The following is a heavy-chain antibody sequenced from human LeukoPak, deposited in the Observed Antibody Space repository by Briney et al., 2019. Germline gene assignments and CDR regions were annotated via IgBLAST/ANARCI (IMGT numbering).Heavy chain of an antibody. CDR2: INPSDGST. D-gene: IGHD6-19*01. V-gene: IGHV1-46*01. J-gene: IGHJ4*02. CDR3: ARDARSGSLDY. Sequence: ASVKLSCKASGYTFTSYYMHWGRQAPGQGLEWMGIINPSDGSTSYAQKSQGRVTMTRDTSTSTVYMELSSLRSEDTAVYYCARDARSGSLDYWGQGTLVTVSS. CDR1: GYTFTSYY.